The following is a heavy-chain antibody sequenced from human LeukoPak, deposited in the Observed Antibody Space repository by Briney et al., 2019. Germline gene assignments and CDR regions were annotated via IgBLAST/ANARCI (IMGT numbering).Heavy chain of an antibody. Sequence: GGSLRLSCTASGFTFGDYAMSWVRQAPGKGLEWAGFIRSKAYGGTTEYAASVKGRFTISRDDSKSIAYLQMNSLKTEDTAVYYCTRDGEGATSSLDDAFDIWGQGTMVTVSS. CDR2: IRSKAYGGTT. D-gene: IGHD1-26*01. CDR3: TRDGEGATSSLDDAFDI. J-gene: IGHJ3*02. V-gene: IGHV3-49*04. CDR1: GFTFGDYA.